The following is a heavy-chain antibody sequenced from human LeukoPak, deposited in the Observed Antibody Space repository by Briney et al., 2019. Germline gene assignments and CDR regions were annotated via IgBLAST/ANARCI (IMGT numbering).Heavy chain of an antibody. CDR2: MNPNSGNT. J-gene: IGHJ4*02. CDR3: ARGPTHGYSYGYDFDY. Sequence: GASVKVSCKASGYTFTSYDINWVRQAPGQGLELMGWMNPNSGNTGYAQKVQGRVTITRNTSISTAYMQLSSLRSEDTAVYYCARGPTHGYSYGYDFDYWGQGTLVTVSS. D-gene: IGHD5-18*01. CDR1: GYTFTSYD. V-gene: IGHV1-8*03.